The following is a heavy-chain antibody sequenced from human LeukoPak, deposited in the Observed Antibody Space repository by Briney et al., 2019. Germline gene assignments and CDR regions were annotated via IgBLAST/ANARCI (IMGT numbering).Heavy chain of an antibody. D-gene: IGHD3-22*01. CDR1: GGTFSSYA. Sequence: ASVKVSCKASGGTFSSYATSWVRQAPGQGLEWMGRIIPIFGTANYAQKFQGRVTITTDESTSTAYMELSSLRSEDTAVYYCARDTGADYYDSSGYHMGAFDIWGQGTMVTVSS. J-gene: IGHJ3*02. V-gene: IGHV1-69*05. CDR2: IIPIFGTA. CDR3: ARDTGADYYDSSGYHMGAFDI.